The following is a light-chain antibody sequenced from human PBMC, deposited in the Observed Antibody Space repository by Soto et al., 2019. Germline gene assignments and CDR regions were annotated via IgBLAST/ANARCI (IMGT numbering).Light chain of an antibody. J-gene: IGKJ2*01. Sequence: EIVMTHSPATLSVSPGDRATLSCRASQTVRDNLAWYQQKPGQAPRLLIYGASTRATGIPARFSGSGSGTEFTLTIDSLPSEDFALYFCQQSNNWPYTFGQGTKLEIK. CDR3: QQSNNWPYT. CDR2: GAS. V-gene: IGKV3-15*01. CDR1: QTVRDN.